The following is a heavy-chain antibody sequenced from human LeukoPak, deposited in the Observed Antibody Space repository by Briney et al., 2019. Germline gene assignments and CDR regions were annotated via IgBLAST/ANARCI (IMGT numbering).Heavy chain of an antibody. CDR1: GYTFTGYY. CDR3: ARAGEIAAAGTLYNWVDP. CDR2: INPNSGGT. Sequence: ASVKVSCKASGYTFTGYYMHWVRQAPGQGLEWMGWINPNSGGTNYPQKFQGRVTMTRDTSISTAYMELSRLRSDDTAVYYCARAGEIAAAGTLYNWVDPWGQGTLVTVSS. J-gene: IGHJ5*02. D-gene: IGHD6-13*01. V-gene: IGHV1-2*02.